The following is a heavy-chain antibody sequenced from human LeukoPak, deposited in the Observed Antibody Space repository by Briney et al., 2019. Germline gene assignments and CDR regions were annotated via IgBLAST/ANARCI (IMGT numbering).Heavy chain of an antibody. CDR1: GFTFSSYG. CDR2: IWYDGSNK. Sequence: GGSLRLSCAASGFTFSSYGMHWVRQAPGKGLEWVAVIWYDGSNKYYADSVKGRFTISRDNSKNTLYLQMNSLRTEDTAVYYCAKDSPYYDILTGYFLLLDYWGQGSLVTVSS. V-gene: IGHV3-30*02. D-gene: IGHD3-9*01. CDR3: AKDSPYYDILTGYFLLLDY. J-gene: IGHJ4*02.